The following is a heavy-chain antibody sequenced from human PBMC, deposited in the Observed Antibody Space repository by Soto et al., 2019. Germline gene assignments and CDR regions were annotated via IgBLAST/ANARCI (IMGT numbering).Heavy chain of an antibody. D-gene: IGHD1-26*01. CDR1: GFTFSDHY. CDR2: TRNKANSYTT. CDR3: ARWGYGSYED. V-gene: IGHV3-72*01. J-gene: IGHJ4*02. Sequence: VQLVESGGGLVQPGGSLRLSCAASGFTFSDHYMDWVRQAPGKGLEWVGRTRNKANSYTTEYAASVKGRFTISRDDSKNSLYLQMNSLKTEDTAVYYCARWGYGSYEDWGQGTLVTVSS.